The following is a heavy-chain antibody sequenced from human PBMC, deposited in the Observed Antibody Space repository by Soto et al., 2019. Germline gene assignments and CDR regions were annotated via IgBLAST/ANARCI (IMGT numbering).Heavy chain of an antibody. CDR1: GGSISSSSYY. D-gene: IGHD3-22*01. J-gene: IGHJ3*02. CDR3: ARVTGDSSGYYYGTHAFDI. V-gene: IGHV4-39*07. Sequence: SETLSLTCTVSGGSISSSSYYWGWIRQPPGKGLEWIGSIYYSGSTNYNPSLKSRVTISVDTSKNQFSLKLSSVTAADTAVYYCARVTGDSSGYYYGTHAFDIWGQGTMVTVSS. CDR2: IYYSGST.